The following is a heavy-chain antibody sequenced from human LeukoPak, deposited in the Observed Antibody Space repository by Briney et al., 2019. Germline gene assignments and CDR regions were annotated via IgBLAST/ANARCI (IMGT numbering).Heavy chain of an antibody. D-gene: IGHD3-22*01. CDR2: ISDSGGVI. J-gene: IGHJ4*02. Sequence: GGSLRLSCAASGFTFRNYAMNWVRQAPGKGLEWVSGISDSGGVIDYADSVKGRFTISRDNSKNTLYLQMNSLRAEDTAVYYCAKDGDDSIEHWGQGTLLTVSS. CDR1: GFTFRNYA. V-gene: IGHV3-23*01. CDR3: AKDGDDSIEH.